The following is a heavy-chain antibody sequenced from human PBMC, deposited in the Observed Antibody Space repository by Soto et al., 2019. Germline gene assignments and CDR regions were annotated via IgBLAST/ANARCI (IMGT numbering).Heavy chain of an antibody. V-gene: IGHV1-69*01. CDR2: IVPIFGST. CDR1: GGTFSSYA. D-gene: IGHD1-26*01. J-gene: IGHJ6*02. CDR3: ARGLYSGRPRAVVYYALDV. Sequence: VQLVQSGAEVKTPGSSVTVSCRASGGTFSSYAISWVRQAPGQGLEWMGGIVPIFGSTDYAQKFLGRIRITAVASTRTIDMEVSRLRSDDTAIYFCARGLYSGRPRAVVYYALDVWGHGTTVTVSS.